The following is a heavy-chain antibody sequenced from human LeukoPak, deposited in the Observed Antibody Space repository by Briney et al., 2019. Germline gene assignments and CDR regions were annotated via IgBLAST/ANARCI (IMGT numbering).Heavy chain of an antibody. CDR1: GASIMSYY. J-gene: IGHJ4*02. D-gene: IGHD5-18*01. CDR2: IYYSGTT. V-gene: IGHV4-59*01. CDR3: ARGGYTNGD. Sequence: SETLSLTCTVSGASIMSYYWTWIRQPPGKGLEWIGHIYYSGTTNYNPSLRSRVTISVDTSKNQLSLKLTSVSAADTAVYYCARGGYTNGDWGQGTLVTVSS.